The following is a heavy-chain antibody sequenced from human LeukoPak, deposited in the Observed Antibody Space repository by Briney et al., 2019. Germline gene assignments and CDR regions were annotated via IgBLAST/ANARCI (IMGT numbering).Heavy chain of an antibody. Sequence: GASVKVSCKASGYTFTSYGISWVRQAPGQGLEWMGWISAYNGNTNYAQKLQGRVTMTTDTSTSTAYMELRSLRSDDTAVYYCARRIQLWLPPFGYYYYMDVWGKGTTVTISS. D-gene: IGHD5-18*01. CDR2: ISAYNGNT. CDR3: ARRIQLWLPPFGYYYYMDV. J-gene: IGHJ6*03. V-gene: IGHV1-18*01. CDR1: GYTFTSYG.